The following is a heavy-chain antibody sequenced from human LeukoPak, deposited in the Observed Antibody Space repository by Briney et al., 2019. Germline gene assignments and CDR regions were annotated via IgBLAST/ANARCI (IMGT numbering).Heavy chain of an antibody. V-gene: IGHV3-7*01. CDR3: AIFLYSGSYYNY. J-gene: IGHJ4*02. Sequence: GGSLRLSCAASGFTSSSYWMSWVRQAPGKGLEWVANIKQDGSEKYYVDSVKGRFTISRDNAKNSLYLQMNSLSAEDTAVYYCAIFLYSGSYYNYWGQGTLVTVSS. D-gene: IGHD1-26*01. CDR1: GFTSSSYW. CDR2: IKQDGSEK.